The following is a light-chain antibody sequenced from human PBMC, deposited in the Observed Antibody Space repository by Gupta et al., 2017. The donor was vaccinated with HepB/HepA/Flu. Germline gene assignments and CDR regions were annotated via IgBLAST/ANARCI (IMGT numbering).Light chain of an antibody. CDR3: GSYTTSSTVV. Sequence: QSALTQPASVSGSPGQSITISCTGTSSDVGAYNYVSCYQQHPGKVPKLMIYDVTNRPSGVSHRFSGSTSGYTASLTISALQAEDEADYYGGSYTTSSTVVFGGGTKLTVL. V-gene: IGLV2-14*03. CDR2: DVT. J-gene: IGLJ2*01. CDR1: SSDVGAYNY.